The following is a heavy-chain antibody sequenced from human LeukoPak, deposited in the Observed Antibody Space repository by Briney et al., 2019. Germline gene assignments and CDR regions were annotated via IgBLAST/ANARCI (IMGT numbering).Heavy chain of an antibody. Sequence: SETLSLTCAVYGGSFSGYYWSWIRQPPGKGLEWIGEINHSGSTNYNPSLKSRATISVDTSKNQFSLKLSSVTAADTAVYYCASGVRYYYDSSGYKYWGQGTLVTVSS. CDR3: ASGVRYYYDSSGYKY. V-gene: IGHV4-34*01. J-gene: IGHJ4*02. CDR2: INHSGST. D-gene: IGHD3-22*01. CDR1: GGSFSGYY.